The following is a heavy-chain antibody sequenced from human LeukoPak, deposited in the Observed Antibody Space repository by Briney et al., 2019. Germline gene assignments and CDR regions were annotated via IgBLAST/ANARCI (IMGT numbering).Heavy chain of an antibody. Sequence: SGTLSLTCTVSGYSISSGYYWGWIRQPPGKGLEWIGSIYHSGSTYYNPSLKSRVTISVDTSKNQFSLKLSSVTAADTAVYYCARSQATYSSSWFGWGQGTLVTVSS. CDR1: GYSISSGYY. CDR3: ARSQATYSSSWFG. V-gene: IGHV4-38-2*02. CDR2: IYHSGST. D-gene: IGHD6-13*01. J-gene: IGHJ4*02.